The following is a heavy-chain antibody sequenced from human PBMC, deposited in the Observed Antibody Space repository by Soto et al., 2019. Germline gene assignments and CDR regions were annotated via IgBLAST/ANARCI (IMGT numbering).Heavy chain of an antibody. J-gene: IGHJ4*02. CDR3: ARTLYGDNVDY. CDR2: MNPNSGNT. Sequence: EASVKVSCKASGYIFTDYYLHWVRQAPGQGLEWMGWMNPNSGNTGYAQKFQGRVTMTRNTSISTAYMELSSLRSEDTAVYYCARTLYGDNVDYWGQGTLVTVSS. D-gene: IGHD4-17*01. V-gene: IGHV1-8*02. CDR1: GYIFTDYY.